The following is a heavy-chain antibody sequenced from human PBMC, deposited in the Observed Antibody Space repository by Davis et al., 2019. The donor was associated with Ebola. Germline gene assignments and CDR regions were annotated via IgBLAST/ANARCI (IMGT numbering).Heavy chain of an antibody. J-gene: IGHJ4*02. Sequence: GGSLRLSCAASGFTFSDYSMNWVRQVPGKGLEWVSYISSGSYYIFNADSVKGRFTISRDNAKKSMFLQMNNLRAEDTAVYYCARGGPTGTTRFYFDYWGQGTLVTVSS. CDR3: ARGGPTGTTRFYFDY. V-gene: IGHV3-21*01. CDR1: GFTFSDYS. CDR2: ISSGSYYI. D-gene: IGHD1-7*01.